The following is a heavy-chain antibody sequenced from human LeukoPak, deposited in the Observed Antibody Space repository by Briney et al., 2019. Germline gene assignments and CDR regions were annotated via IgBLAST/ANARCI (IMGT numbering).Heavy chain of an antibody. V-gene: IGHV4-31*03. Sequence: PSETLSLTCTVSGGSISSGGYYWSWIRQHPGKGLEWIGYIYYSGSTYYNPSLKSRVTISVDTSKNQFSLKLSSVTAADTAVYYCARCYDSSGYYIRSPYYFDYWGQGTLVTVSS. CDR1: GGSISSGGYY. D-gene: IGHD3-22*01. J-gene: IGHJ4*02. CDR2: IYYSGST. CDR3: ARCYDSSGYYIRSPYYFDY.